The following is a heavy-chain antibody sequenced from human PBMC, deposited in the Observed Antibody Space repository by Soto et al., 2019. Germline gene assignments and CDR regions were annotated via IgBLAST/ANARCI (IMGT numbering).Heavy chain of an antibody. CDR1: GGSISSGDYY. J-gene: IGHJ3*02. CDR3: SRHDYGDYRDAFDI. D-gene: IGHD4-17*01. Sequence: SETLSLTCTVSGGSISSGDYYWSWIRQPPGKGLEWIGYIYYSGGTYYNPSLKSRVTISVDTSKNQFSLKLSSVTAADTAVYYCSRHDYGDYRDAFDIWGQGTMVTVSS. V-gene: IGHV4-30-4*01. CDR2: IYYSGGT.